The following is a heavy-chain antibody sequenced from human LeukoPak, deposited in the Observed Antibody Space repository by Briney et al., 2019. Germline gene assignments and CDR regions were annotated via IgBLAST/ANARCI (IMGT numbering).Heavy chain of an antibody. D-gene: IGHD3-16*01. CDR1: GFTFSSYA. V-gene: IGHV3-66*01. CDR2: IYSGGST. J-gene: IGHJ4*02. Sequence: GGSLRLSCAASGFTFSSYAMSWVRQAPGKGLEWVSVIYSGGSTYYADSVKGRFTISRDNSKNTLYLQMNSLRAEDTAVYYCARAQGGGFDYWGQGTLVTVSS. CDR3: ARAQGGGFDY.